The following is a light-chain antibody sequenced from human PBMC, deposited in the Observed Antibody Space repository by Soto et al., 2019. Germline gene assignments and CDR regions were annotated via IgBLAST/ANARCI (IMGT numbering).Light chain of an antibody. Sequence: DSQMTQSPSTLSASVGDRVTITCRASQSISSWLAWYQQKPGKAPKLLIYKASSLESGVPSRFSGSGSGTEFTLTISSLQPDDFATYYCQQYNSYPLTFGQGTRRRL. J-gene: IGKJ5*01. V-gene: IGKV1-5*03. CDR2: KAS. CDR3: QQYNSYPLT. CDR1: QSISSW.